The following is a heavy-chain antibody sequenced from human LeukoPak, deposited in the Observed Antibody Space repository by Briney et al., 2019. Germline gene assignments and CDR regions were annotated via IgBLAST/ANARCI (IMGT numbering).Heavy chain of an antibody. V-gene: IGHV1-18*01. D-gene: IGHD3-9*01. CDR2: ISGYNGNT. CDR1: GYTFTNYG. J-gene: IGHJ4*02. CDR3: ARRFVNYDIFSGPIFDY. Sequence: ASVKVSCKASGYTFTNYGISWVRQAPGQGLDWTGWISGYNGNTNYVQKFQGRVTMTTDTSTSTAYMELRSLRSDDTAVYYCARRFVNYDIFSGPIFDYWGQGTLVTVSS.